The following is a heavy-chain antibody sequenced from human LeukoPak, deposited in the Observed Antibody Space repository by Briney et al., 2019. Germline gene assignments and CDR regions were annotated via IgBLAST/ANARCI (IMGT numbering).Heavy chain of an antibody. CDR2: ISYDGSNK. CDR1: GFTFSSYG. V-gene: IGHV3-30*18. Sequence: PGGSLRPSCAASGFTFSSYGMHWVRQAPGKGLEWVAVISYDGSNKYYADSVKGRFTISRDNSKNTLYLQMNSLRAEDTAVYYCAKEMYDFYYGMDVWGQGTTVTVSS. J-gene: IGHJ6*02. CDR3: AKEMYDFYYGMDV.